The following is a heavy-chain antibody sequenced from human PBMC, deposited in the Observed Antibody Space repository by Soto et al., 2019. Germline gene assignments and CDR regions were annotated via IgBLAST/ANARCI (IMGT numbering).Heavy chain of an antibody. CDR3: ARRQSSSWYGL. V-gene: IGHV4-59*05. J-gene: IGHJ4*02. CDR2: IYYSGST. Sequence: SETLSLTCTVSGGSISSYYWSWIRQPPGKGLEWIGSIYYSGSTYYNPSLKSRVTISVDTSKNQFSLKLSSVTAADTAVYYCARRQSSSWYGLWGQGTLVTVSS. D-gene: IGHD6-13*01. CDR1: GGSISSYY.